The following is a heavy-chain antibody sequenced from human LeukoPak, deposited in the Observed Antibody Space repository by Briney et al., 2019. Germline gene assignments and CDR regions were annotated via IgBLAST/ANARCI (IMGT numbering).Heavy chain of an antibody. J-gene: IGHJ4*02. CDR1: GGSFSGYY. CDR3: ARGLPYYDYVWGSLDY. Sequence: SETLSLTCAVYGGSFSGYYWSWIRQPPGKGLEWIWEINHSGSTNYNPSLKSRVTISVDTSKNQFSLKLSSVTAADTAVYYCARGLPYYDYVWGSLDYWGQGTLVTVSS. V-gene: IGHV4-34*01. CDR2: INHSGST. D-gene: IGHD3-16*01.